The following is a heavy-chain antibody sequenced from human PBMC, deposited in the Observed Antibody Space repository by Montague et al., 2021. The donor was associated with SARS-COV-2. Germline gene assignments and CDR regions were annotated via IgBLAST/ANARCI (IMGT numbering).Heavy chain of an antibody. CDR3: ARQMYIVGLFDVFDY. J-gene: IGHJ4*02. D-gene: IGHD2-21*01. V-gene: IGHV4-39*01. CDR1: GGSISSSSYY. Sequence: SETLSLTCTVSGGSISSSSYYWGWIRQPPGKGLEWIGSIYYSGSTYYNPSLKSRVTISVDTSKNQFSLKLSSVTAADTAVYYCARQMYIVGLFDVFDYWGQGTLVTVSS. CDR2: IYYSGST.